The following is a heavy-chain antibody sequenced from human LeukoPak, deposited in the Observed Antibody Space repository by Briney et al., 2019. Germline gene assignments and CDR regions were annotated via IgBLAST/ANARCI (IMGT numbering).Heavy chain of an antibody. CDR2: IYYSAST. J-gene: IGHJ4*02. CDR3: AAGGYSSSMDLYFDY. V-gene: IGHV4-30-4*08. CDR1: GGSISSGDYY. D-gene: IGHD6-6*01. Sequence: PSQTLSLTCTVSGGSISSGDYYWSWIRQPPGKGLEWIGYIYYSASTHYNPSLKSRVTISVDTSKNQFSLKLSSVTAADTAVYYCAAGGYSSSMDLYFDYWGQGTLVTVSS.